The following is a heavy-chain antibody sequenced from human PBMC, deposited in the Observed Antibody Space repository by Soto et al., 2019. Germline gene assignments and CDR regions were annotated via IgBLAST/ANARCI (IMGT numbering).Heavy chain of an antibody. CDR1: GGSFSGYYW. CDR2: IFSNDEK. J-gene: IGHJ4*02. Sequence: ETLSLTCAVYGGSFSGYYWSWIRQPPGKALEWLAHIFSNDEKSYSTSLKSRLTISKDTSKSQVVLTMTNMDPVDTATYYCARIRIEMATTRVYYFDYWGQGTLVTV. CDR3: ARIRIEMATTRVYYFDY. D-gene: IGHD5-12*01. V-gene: IGHV2-26*01.